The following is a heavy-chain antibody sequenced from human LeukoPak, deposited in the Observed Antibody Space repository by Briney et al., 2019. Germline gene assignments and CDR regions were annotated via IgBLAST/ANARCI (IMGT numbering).Heavy chain of an antibody. D-gene: IGHD2-15*01. CDR2: IDPSDSYT. V-gene: IGHV5-10-1*01. CDR3: ARYCSGGSCYAAHDY. CDR1: GYSFTSYW. J-gene: IGHJ4*02. Sequence: GESLKISCKGSGYSFTSYWISWVRQMPRKGLEWMGRIDPSDSYTNYSPSFQGHVTISADKSISTAYRQWSSLKASDTAMYYCARYCSGGSCYAAHDYWGQGTLVTVSS.